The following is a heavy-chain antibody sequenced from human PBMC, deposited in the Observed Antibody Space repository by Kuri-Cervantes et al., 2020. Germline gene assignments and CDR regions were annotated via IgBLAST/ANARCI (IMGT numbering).Heavy chain of an antibody. CDR2: IYYTGST. CDR1: GGSISSGDYY. J-gene: IGHJ5*01. Sequence: SETLSLTCTVSGGSISSGDYYWSWIRQPPGKGLEWIGAIYYTGSTDYNPALKSRTAVSGDTSRNQFSLKVNFVTAADTAIYYCARTVRTGTTGRGWFDSWGQGILVTVSS. V-gene: IGHV4-30-4*01. D-gene: IGHD1-1*01. CDR3: ARTVRTGTTGRGWFDS.